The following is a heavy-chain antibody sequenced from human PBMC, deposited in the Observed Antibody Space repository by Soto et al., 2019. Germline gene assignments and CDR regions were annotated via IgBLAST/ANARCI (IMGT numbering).Heavy chain of an antibody. J-gene: IGHJ4*02. Sequence: GGSLRLSCAASGFTFSSYAMSWVRQAPGKGLEWVSSISSTTNYIYYGDSMKGRFTISRDDAKNSLYLEMNSLRAEDTAVYYCARESEDLTSNFDYWGQGTLVTVSS. V-gene: IGHV3-21*06. CDR2: ISSTTNYI. CDR3: ARESEDLTSNFDY. CDR1: GFTFSSYA.